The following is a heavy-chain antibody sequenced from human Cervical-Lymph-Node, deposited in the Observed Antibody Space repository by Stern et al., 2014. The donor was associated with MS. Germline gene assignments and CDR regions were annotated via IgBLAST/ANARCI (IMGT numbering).Heavy chain of an antibody. CDR1: GYKFSIYW. CDR3: ARQTTAWASDV. J-gene: IGHJ4*02. V-gene: IGHV5-51*01. CDR2: IYPGDSET. Sequence: VQLMQSGAELIRPGESLKISCKGSGYKFSIYWIAWVRQMPGKGLEWMGIIYPGDSETRYSPSFKGQVTMSADKSPSTAYLQWSSLNASDTAMYFCARQTTAWASDVWGQGTLVTVSS. D-gene: IGHD1-14*01.